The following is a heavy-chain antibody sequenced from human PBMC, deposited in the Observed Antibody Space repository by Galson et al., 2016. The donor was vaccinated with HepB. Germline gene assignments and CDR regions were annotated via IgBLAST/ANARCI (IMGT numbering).Heavy chain of an antibody. Sequence: SLRLSCAASGFTFRSYTMNWVRQAPGKGLEWVSSISPSSRYKHWAGSLEGRFAISRDNARNSLYLQMNSLRAEDTAVYYCARAQGDRSGDDGHFDCWGQGTLVTVSS. CDR3: ARAQGDRSGDDGHFDC. CDR2: ISPSSRYK. CDR1: GFTFRSYT. J-gene: IGHJ4*02. V-gene: IGHV3-21*01. D-gene: IGHD3-10*01.